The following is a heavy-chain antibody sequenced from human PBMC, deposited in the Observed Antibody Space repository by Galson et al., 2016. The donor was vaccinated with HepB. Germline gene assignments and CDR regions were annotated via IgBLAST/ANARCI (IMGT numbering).Heavy chain of an antibody. CDR2: ISAFNGVT. V-gene: IGHV1-18*01. CDR3: ARLRAYYYDSGSNNWLDP. CDR1: GYNFRNYG. D-gene: IGHD3-10*01. J-gene: IGHJ5*02. Sequence: SVKVSCKASGYNFRNYGVTWVRQAPGQGLEWMGWISAFNGVTNYAQKFQDRFTMTTDTSANTAYMELRSLTSDDTAVYYCARLRAYYYDSGSNNWLDPWGQGTLVTVSS.